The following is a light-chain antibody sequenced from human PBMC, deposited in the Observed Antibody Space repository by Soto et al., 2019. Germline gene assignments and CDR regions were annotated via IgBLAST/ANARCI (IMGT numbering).Light chain of an antibody. CDR2: SNS. J-gene: IGLJ1*01. V-gene: IGLV1-44*01. CDR1: SSNIGGNT. CDR3: ATWDDGLSAYV. Sequence: QSVLTQPPSASGTPGQRVTFSCSGSSSNIGGNTVSWFQHLPRTAPKLLIFSNSQRPSGVPDRFSGAKSGTSAPLAISGLQSEDEANYYCATWDDGLSAYVFGTGTKVTVL.